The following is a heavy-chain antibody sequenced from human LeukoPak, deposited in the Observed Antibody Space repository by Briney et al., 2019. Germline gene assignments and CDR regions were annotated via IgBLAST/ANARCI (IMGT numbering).Heavy chain of an antibody. V-gene: IGHV1-2*02. D-gene: IGHD3-22*01. CDR2: VNPKSGGT. CDR1: GYTFTDYY. CDR3: ARVTTGTYYDY. Sequence: ASVKVSCMASGYTFTDYYMHWVRQAPGQGFEWMGWVNPKSGGTNYAQKFQGRVTMTRDTSITTDYMELSRLTSDDTAVHYCARVTTGTYYDYWGQGTLVTVSS. J-gene: IGHJ4*02.